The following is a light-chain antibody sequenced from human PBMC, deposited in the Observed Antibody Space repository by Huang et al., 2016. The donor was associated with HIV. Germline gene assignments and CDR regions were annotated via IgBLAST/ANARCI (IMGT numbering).Light chain of an antibody. V-gene: IGKV3-20*01. CDR2: GAS. J-gene: IGKJ1*01. Sequence: EIVLTQSPGSLSLSPGERATLSCRASQTVTSDYLAWYQQRPGQGPRLLIYGASTRDTGILDRFSGGGSGTDFTLTISSLEPEDSAVYYCQHYGDLPWTFGQGTKVEI. CDR1: QTVTSDY. CDR3: QHYGDLPWT.